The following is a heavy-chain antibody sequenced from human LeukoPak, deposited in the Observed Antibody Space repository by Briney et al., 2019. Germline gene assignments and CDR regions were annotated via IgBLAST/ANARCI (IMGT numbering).Heavy chain of an antibody. Sequence: SVKVSCKASGGTFSSYAISWVRQAPGQGLEWMGRIIPILGIANYAQKFQGRVTITADKSTSTAYMELSSLRSEDTAVYYCATSTDYGYFYYFDYWGQGPLVTVSS. CDR1: GGTFSSYA. J-gene: IGHJ4*02. CDR3: ATSTDYGYFYYFDY. V-gene: IGHV1-69*04. CDR2: IIPILGIA. D-gene: IGHD4-17*01.